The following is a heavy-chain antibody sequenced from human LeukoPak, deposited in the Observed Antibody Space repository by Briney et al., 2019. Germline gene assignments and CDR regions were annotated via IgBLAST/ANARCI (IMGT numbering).Heavy chain of an antibody. D-gene: IGHD3-3*01. Sequence: PGGSLRLSCAASGFTFSSYGMHWVRQAPGKGLEWVAFIRYDGSNKYYADSVKGRFTISRDNSKNTLYLQMNSLRAEDTAVYYCARQYDFWSGYKGRYYYYMDVWGKGTTVTVSS. CDR2: IRYDGSNK. V-gene: IGHV3-30*02. CDR1: GFTFSSYG. CDR3: ARQYDFWSGYKGRYYYYMDV. J-gene: IGHJ6*03.